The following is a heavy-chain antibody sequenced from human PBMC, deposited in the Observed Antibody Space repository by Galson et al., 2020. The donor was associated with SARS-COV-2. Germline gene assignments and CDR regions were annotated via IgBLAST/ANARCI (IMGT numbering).Heavy chain of an antibody. V-gene: IGHV4-38-2*02. CDR2: IYHTGRT. J-gene: IGHJ4*02. Sequence: SETLSLTCTVSGSSISSAYYWGWVRQPPGKGLELIGYIYHTGRTFYSPPLKGRVTMSVDTSKNQFSLQLNSVTAADSAVYYCARDPTTVTPFDSWGQGILVTVSS. CDR1: GSSISSAYY. D-gene: IGHD4-17*01. CDR3: ARDPTTVTPFDS.